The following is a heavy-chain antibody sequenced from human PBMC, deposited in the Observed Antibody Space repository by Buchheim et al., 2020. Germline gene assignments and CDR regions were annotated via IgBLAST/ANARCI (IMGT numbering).Heavy chain of an antibody. Sequence: EVQLVESGGGLVQPGGPLRLSCAASGFTFSSYSMNWVRQAPGKGLEWVSYISSSSSTIYYADSVKGRFTISRDNAKNSLYLQMNSLRAEDTAVYYCARRDWMEWLSNYYYYGMDVWGQGTT. J-gene: IGHJ6*02. CDR1: GFTFSSYS. CDR3: ARRDWMEWLSNYYYYGMDV. CDR2: ISSSSSTI. V-gene: IGHV3-48*01. D-gene: IGHD3-3*01.